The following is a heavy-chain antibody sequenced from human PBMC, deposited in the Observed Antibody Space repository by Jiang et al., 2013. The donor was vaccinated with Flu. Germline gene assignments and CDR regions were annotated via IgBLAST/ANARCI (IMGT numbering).Heavy chain of an antibody. J-gene: IGHJ5*02. Sequence: SGPGLVKTSETLSLSCSVSGGSLSSFHWSWIRQPPGNGLEWVGYVSYSGTTKYNPSLQSRVTISVDTSKNQFSLNLRSVTAADTAVYYCARHRETGLYGLGKYLHFDPWGQGTLVTVIS. V-gene: IGHV4-59*08. CDR1: GGSLSSFH. CDR2: VSYSGTT. CDR3: ARHRETGLYGLGKYLHFDP. D-gene: IGHD3-10*01.